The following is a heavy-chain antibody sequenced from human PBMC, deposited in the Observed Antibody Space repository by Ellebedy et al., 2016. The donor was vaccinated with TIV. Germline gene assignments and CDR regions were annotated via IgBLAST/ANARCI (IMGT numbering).Heavy chain of an antibody. V-gene: IGHV1-2*02. CDR1: GYTFTGYY. Sequence: ASVKVSCXASGYTFTGYYMHWVRQAPGQGLEWMGWINPNSGGTNYAQKFQGRVTMTRDTSISTAYMELSRLRSDDTAVYYCARDRNYGDAFDIWGQGTMVTVSS. D-gene: IGHD1-7*01. CDR3: ARDRNYGDAFDI. J-gene: IGHJ3*02. CDR2: INPNSGGT.